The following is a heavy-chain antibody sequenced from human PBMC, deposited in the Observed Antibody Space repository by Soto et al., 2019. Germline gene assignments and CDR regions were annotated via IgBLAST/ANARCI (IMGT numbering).Heavy chain of an antibody. CDR2: ISWNSGSI. J-gene: IGHJ4*02. CDR3: AEARKRYYFDY. Sequence: EVQLVESGGGLVQPGRSLRLSCAASGFTFDDYAMHWVRQAPGKGLEWVSGISWNSGSIGYADSVKGRFTISRDNANNSLDLQMISLRAEDTALFYCAEARKRYYFDYWGQGTLVTVSS. CDR1: GFTFDDYA. V-gene: IGHV3-9*01.